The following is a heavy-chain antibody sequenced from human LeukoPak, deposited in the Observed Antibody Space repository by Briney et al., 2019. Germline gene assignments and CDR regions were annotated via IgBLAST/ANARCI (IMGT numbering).Heavy chain of an antibody. J-gene: IGHJ4*02. V-gene: IGHV1-2*02. CDR3: ASLVVVPAPVPPP. CDR2: INPNSGGT. Sequence: GASVKVSCKASGYTFTGYYMHWVRQAPGQGLEWMGWINPNSGGTNYAQKFQGRVTITADKSTSTAYMELSSLRSEDTAVYYCASLVVVPAPVPPPWGQGTLVTVSS. D-gene: IGHD2-2*01. CDR1: GYTFTGYY.